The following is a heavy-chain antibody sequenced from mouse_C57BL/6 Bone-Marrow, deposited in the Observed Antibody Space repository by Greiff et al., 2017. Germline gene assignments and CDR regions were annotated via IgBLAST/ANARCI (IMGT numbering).Heavy chain of an antibody. CDR2: IDPSDSYT. J-gene: IGHJ2*01. CDR1: GYTFTSYW. Sequence: QVQLQQPGAELVMPGASVKLSCKASGYTFTSYWMHWVKQRPGQGLEWIGEIDPSDSYTNYNQKFKGKSTLTVDKSSSTAYRQLSSLTSEDSAVYYCAREGATVVAPFDDWGQGTTLTVSS. D-gene: IGHD1-1*01. CDR3: AREGATVVAPFDD. V-gene: IGHV1-69*01.